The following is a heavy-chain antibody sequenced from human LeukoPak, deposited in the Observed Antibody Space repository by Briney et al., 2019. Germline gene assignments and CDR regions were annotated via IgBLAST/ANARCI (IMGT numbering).Heavy chain of an antibody. CDR3: ARAPPVSGYDFFDY. CDR2: INAGNGNT. D-gene: IGHD5-12*01. Sequence: ASVKVSCKASGYTFTSYAMHWVRQAPGQRLEWMGWINAGNGNTKYLQKFQGRVTITRDTSASTAYMELSSLRSEDTAVYYCARAPPVSGYDFFDYWGQGTLVTVSS. CDR1: GYTFTSYA. J-gene: IGHJ4*02. V-gene: IGHV1-3*01.